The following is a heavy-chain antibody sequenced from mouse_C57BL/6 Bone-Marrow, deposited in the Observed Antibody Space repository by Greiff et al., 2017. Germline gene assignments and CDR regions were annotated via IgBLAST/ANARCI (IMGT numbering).Heavy chain of an antibody. CDR1: GFTFSSYG. V-gene: IGHV5-6*02. CDR3: ARHFSTTVDY. CDR2: ISSGGSYT. D-gene: IGHD1-1*01. J-gene: IGHJ2*01. Sequence: DVKLVESGGDLVKPGGSLKLSCAASGFTFSSYGMSWVRQTPDKRLEWVATISSGGSYTYYPDSVKGRFTISRDNAKNTLYLQMSSLKSEDTALYYYARHFSTTVDYGGQGTTLTVTS.